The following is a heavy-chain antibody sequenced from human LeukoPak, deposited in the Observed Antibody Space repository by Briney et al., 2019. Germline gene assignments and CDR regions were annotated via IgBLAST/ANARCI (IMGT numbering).Heavy chain of an antibody. CDR3: ARYSFGDSYYFDY. CDR2: IYPGDSDT. D-gene: IGHD3-10*01. Sequence: GEYLKISCKGSGYSFTSYWIGWVREMPGKGLEWMGIIYPGDSDTRYSPSFQGQVTISADKSISTAYLQWSSLKASDTATYYCARYSFGDSYYFDYWGQGTLVTVSS. J-gene: IGHJ4*02. V-gene: IGHV5-51*01. CDR1: GYSFTSYW.